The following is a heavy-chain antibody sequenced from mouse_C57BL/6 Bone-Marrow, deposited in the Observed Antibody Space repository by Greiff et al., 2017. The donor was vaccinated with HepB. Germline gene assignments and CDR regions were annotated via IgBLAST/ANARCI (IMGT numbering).Heavy chain of an antibody. V-gene: IGHV5-6*01. CDR3: ARWRLRPRFAY. D-gene: IGHD2-2*01. CDR1: GFTFSSYG. Sequence: DVQLVESGGDLVKPGGSLKLSCAASGFTFSSYGMSWVRQTPDKRLEWVATISSGGSYTYYPDSVKGRFTISRDNAKNTLYLQMSSLKSEDTAMYYCARWRLRPRFAYWGQGTLVTVSA. J-gene: IGHJ3*01. CDR2: ISSGGSYT.